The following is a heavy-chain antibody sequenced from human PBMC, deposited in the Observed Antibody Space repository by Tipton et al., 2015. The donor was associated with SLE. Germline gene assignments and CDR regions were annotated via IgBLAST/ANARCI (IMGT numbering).Heavy chain of an antibody. V-gene: IGHV1-69*01. CDR1: GGTFMNYG. CDR3: ARRGIGGLASFDL. D-gene: IGHD3-16*01. J-gene: IGHJ3*01. Sequence: QLVQSGAEVKKPGSSVKVSCQASGGTFMNYGIGWVRQAPGQGLEWMEATIPITGTKDYAQKLEGRLTLTVDEASNTAYMELNSLKSDDTALYFCARRGIGGLASFDLWGQGTLVIVSS. CDR2: TIPITGTK.